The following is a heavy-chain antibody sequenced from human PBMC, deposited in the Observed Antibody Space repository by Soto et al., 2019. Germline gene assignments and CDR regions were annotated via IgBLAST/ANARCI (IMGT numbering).Heavy chain of an antibody. V-gene: IGHV1-69*06. CDR3: ASLGSYYYDSSGYANFDY. Sequence: GASVKVSCKASGGTFSSYAISWVRQAPGQGLEWMGGIIPIFGTANYAQKFQGRVTITAEKSTSTAYMELSSLRSEDTAVYYCASLGSYYYDSSGYANFDYWGQGTLVTVSS. D-gene: IGHD3-22*01. J-gene: IGHJ4*02. CDR2: IIPIFGTA. CDR1: GGTFSSYA.